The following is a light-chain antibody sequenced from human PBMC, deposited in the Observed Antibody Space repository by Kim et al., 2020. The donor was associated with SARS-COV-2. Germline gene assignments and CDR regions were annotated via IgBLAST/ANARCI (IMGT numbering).Light chain of an antibody. V-gene: IGKV3-20*01. J-gene: IGKJ1*01. CDR1: QSVSSGY. CDR3: QQYGSLPRT. Sequence: SPVERATLSCRASQSVSSGYIAWYQQKPGQAPRLLIYGASSRATGIPDRISGRGSGTDFTLTISGLEPEDFAVYYCQQYGSLPRTFGQGTKVDIK. CDR2: GAS.